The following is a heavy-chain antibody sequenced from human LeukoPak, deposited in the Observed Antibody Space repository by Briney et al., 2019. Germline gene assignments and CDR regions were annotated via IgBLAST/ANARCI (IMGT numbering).Heavy chain of an antibody. CDR3: ARRYCSSTTCYYLDY. D-gene: IGHD2-2*01. Sequence: PSETLSLTCTVSGYSISSGLYWGWVRQPPGKGLEWVGTIHHTGSTSYNPSLKSRVTISVDTSKNQFSLKVTSDTAADTAVYYCARRYCSSTTCYYLDYWGQGTLVTVSS. J-gene: IGHJ4*02. V-gene: IGHV4-38-2*02. CDR2: IHHTGST. CDR1: GYSISSGLY.